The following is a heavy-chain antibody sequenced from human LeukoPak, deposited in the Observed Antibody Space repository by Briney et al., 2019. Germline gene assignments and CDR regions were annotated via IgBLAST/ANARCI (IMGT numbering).Heavy chain of an antibody. D-gene: IGHD7-27*01. J-gene: IGHJ3*02. CDR2: INHSGST. CDR1: GGSISSSSYY. V-gene: IGHV4-39*07. Sequence: SETLSLTCTVSGGSISSSSYYWSWIRQPPGKGLEWIGEINHSGSTNYNPSLKSRVTISVDTSKNQFSLKLSSVTAADTAVYYCAAQSWGFDIWGQGTMVTVSS. CDR3: AAQSWGFDI.